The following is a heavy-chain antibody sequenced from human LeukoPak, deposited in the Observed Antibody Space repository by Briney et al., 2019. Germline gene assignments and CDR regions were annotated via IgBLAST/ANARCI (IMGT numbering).Heavy chain of an antibody. CDR2: IYHSGST. CDR1: GGSISSGGYS. J-gene: IGHJ3*02. D-gene: IGHD3-3*01. V-gene: IGHV4-30-2*01. CDR3: GRGATIFGVVVDAFDI. Sequence: SETLSLTCAASGGSISSGGYSWSWIRQPPGKGLEWIGYIYHSGSTYYNPSLKSRVTISVDRSKNQFSLKLSSVTAADAAVYSCGRGATIFGVVVDAFDIWGQGTMVTVSS.